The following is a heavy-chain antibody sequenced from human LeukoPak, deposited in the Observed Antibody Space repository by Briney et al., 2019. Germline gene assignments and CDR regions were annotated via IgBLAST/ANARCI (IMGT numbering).Heavy chain of an antibody. J-gene: IGHJ4*02. CDR2: INHSGST. CDR1: GGSFSGYY. CDR3: ARGGHYYGSGSYYSSRYYFDY. D-gene: IGHD3-10*01. V-gene: IGHV4-34*01. Sequence: SETLSLTCAVYGGSFSGYYWSWIRQPPGKGLEWIGEINHSGSTNYNPSLKSRVTISVDTSKNQFSLKLSSVTAADTAVYYCARGGHYYGSGSYYSSRYYFDYWGQETLVTVSS.